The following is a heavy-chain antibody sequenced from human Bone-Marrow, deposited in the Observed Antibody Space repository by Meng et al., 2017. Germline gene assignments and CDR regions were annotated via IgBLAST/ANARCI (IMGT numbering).Heavy chain of an antibody. CDR1: GFTFSSYA. CDR3: AKGHNSNDY. D-gene: IGHD1-1*01. V-gene: IGHV3-23*04. Sequence: VHLVESGGGVVQPGRSLRLSCAASGFTFSSYAMSWVRQAPGKGLEWVSAISGSGGTTYYADSVKGRFTISRDNSKNTLYLQMNSLRAEDTAIYYCAKGHNSNDYCGQGTLVTVSS. J-gene: IGHJ4*02. CDR2: ISGSGGTT.